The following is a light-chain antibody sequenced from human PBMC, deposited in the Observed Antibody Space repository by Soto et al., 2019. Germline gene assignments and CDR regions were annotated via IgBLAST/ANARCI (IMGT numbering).Light chain of an antibody. CDR2: GAS. J-gene: IGKJ1*01. Sequence: EIVLTQSPGTLSVSPGERATLSCRASQSVSSSYLAWYQQKPGQAPRLLIYGASSRATGIPDRFSGSGSGTEFTLTISRLEPEDFAVYYCQQYGRSPWTFGHGTKVDIK. CDR3: QQYGRSPWT. CDR1: QSVSSSY. V-gene: IGKV3-20*01.